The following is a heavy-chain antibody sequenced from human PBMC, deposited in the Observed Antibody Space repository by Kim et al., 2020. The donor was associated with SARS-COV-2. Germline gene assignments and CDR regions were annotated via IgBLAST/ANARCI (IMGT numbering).Heavy chain of an antibody. D-gene: IGHD3-10*01. CDR3: AGLHYDSGNYYNAPRDD. Sequence: SETLSLTCAVYGGSLSGYYWSWIRQPPGKGLEWIGEINHSGSTNYNPSLKSPVTIYIDTSKNQFSLKLSSVTAADTAVYYCAGLHYDSGNYYNAPRDDWGQGTLVTVSS. CDR1: GGSLSGYY. J-gene: IGHJ4*02. CDR2: INHSGST. V-gene: IGHV4-34*01.